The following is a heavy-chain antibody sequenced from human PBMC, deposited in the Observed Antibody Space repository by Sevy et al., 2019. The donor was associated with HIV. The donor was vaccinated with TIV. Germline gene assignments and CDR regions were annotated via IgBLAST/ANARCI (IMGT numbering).Heavy chain of an antibody. CDR1: RYTLSEVS. V-gene: IGHV1-24*01. CDR3: VIGDTPRLTGSGTRLKDQSQNYFEF. J-gene: IGHJ4*02. D-gene: IGHD3-16*02. CDR2: FVPEDGEI. Sequence: ASVKVSCKVPRYTLSEVSMHWVRQAPGKGLEWMGGFVPEDGEIVYAQKLQGRVTVAEDTLTDTAYLEVTNLGSEDTATYFCVIGDTPRLTGSGTRLKDQSQNYFEFWGQGTLVTVSS.